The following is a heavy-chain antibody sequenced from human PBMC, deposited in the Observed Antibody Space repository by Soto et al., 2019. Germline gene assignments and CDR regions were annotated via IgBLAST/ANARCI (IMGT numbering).Heavy chain of an antibody. CDR1: GGTFSSYA. CDR3: ASEGREDYGDDSAMGYYYYGMDV. V-gene: IGHV1-69*06. Sequence: QVQLVQSGAEVKKPGSSVKVSCKASGGTFSSYAISWVRQAPVQGLAWTGGIIPIFGTANYAQKFQGRVPITADTSTSTAYMELSSLGSEDTAVYYCASEGREDYGDDSAMGYYYYGMDVWGQGTTVTVSS. J-gene: IGHJ6*02. D-gene: IGHD4-17*01. CDR2: IIPIFGTA.